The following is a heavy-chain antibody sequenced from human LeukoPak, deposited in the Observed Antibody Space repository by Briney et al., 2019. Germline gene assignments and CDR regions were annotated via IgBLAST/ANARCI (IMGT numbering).Heavy chain of an antibody. V-gene: IGHV4-34*01. CDR1: GGSFSGYY. CDR3: ARGPAVYGDHGDAFDI. D-gene: IGHD4-17*01. CDR2: INHSGST. J-gene: IGHJ3*02. Sequence: PSETLSLTCAVYGGSFSGYYWSWIRQPPGKGLEWIGEINHSGSTNYNPSLKSRVTISVDTSKNQFSLKLSSVTAADTAVYYCARGPAVYGDHGDAFDIWGQGTMVTVSS.